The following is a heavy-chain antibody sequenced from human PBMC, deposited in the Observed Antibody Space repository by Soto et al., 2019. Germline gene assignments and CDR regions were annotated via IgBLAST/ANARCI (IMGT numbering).Heavy chain of an antibody. D-gene: IGHD1-7*01. CDR3: ARRLKTETGTTDYYYGMDV. V-gene: IGHV5-51*07. Sequence: QKISEEGSGYNFSDYWIAWVHQMTRKGLEWMGIIYPADSDTRYSPSFQGQVTISADKSISTAYLQWSSLKASDTAMYYCARRLKTETGTTDYYYGMDVWGQGTTVTVS. CDR1: GYNFSDYW. CDR2: IYPADSDT. J-gene: IGHJ6*02.